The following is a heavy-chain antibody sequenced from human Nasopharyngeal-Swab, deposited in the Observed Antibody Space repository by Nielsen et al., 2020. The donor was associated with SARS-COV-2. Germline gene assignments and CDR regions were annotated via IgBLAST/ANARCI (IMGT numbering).Heavy chain of an antibody. CDR2: IWYDGSNK. V-gene: IGHV3-33*01. D-gene: IGHD3-22*01. Sequence: GESLKISCAASGFTFSSYGMHWVRQAPGKGLGWVAVIWYDGSNKYYADSVKGRFTISRDNSKNTLYLQMNSLRAEDTAVYYCARNVYYYDARTLDYWGQGTLVTVSS. CDR1: GFTFSSYG. CDR3: ARNVYYYDARTLDY. J-gene: IGHJ4*02.